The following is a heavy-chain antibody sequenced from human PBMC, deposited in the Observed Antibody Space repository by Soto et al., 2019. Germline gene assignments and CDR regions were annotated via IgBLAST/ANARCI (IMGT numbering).Heavy chain of an antibody. CDR1: GYNFAGYW. J-gene: IGHJ4*02. V-gene: IGHV5-51*01. CDR3: ARGGVSTRTFDY. Sequence: LKISCKGSGYNFAGYWIAWVRQMPGKGLEFMGIIYPSDSDTRYRPSFQGQVTISADKSISSAYLQWSSLRASDTAMYYCARGGVSTRTFDYWGQGTPVTVSS. CDR2: IYPSDSDT. D-gene: IGHD3-3*01.